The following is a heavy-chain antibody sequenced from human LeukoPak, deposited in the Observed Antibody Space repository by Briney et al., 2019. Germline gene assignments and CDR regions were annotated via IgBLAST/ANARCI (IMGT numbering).Heavy chain of an antibody. J-gene: IGHJ5*02. CDR1: GFTFSNFA. CDR2: ITGYGAT. CDR3: AKGAAAGKVDWFDP. D-gene: IGHD6-13*01. V-gene: IGHV3-23*01. Sequence: GGSLRLSCAASGFTFSNFAMMWVRQAPGTGLQWVSTITGYGATFYADSVRGRFAIFRDTSMNTLFLQMNSLGAEDTAVYYCAKGAAAGKVDWFDPWGQGTLVTVSS.